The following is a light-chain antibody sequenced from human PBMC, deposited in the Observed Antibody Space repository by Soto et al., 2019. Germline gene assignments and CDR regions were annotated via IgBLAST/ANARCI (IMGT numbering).Light chain of an antibody. CDR2: YDS. J-gene: IGLJ7*01. V-gene: IGLV3-21*04. CDR1: NIGSKS. CDR3: QVWDSSSDPYPV. Sequence: SYELTQPPSVSVAPGKTARITCGGNNIGSKSVHWYQQKPGQAPVLVIYYDSDRPSGIPERFSGSNSGNTATLTISRVEAGDEADYYCQVWDSSSDPYPVFGGGTQLTVL.